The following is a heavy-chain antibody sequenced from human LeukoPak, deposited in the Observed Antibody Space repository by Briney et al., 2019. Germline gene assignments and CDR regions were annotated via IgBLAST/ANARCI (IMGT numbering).Heavy chain of an antibody. CDR3: ASADPEYCSSTSCYLYYYYGMDV. J-gene: IGHJ6*02. D-gene: IGHD2-2*01. V-gene: IGHV4-31*03. CDR1: GGSINSGVYY. CDR2: IYSSGST. Sequence: PSETLSLTCTVSGGSINSGVYYWSWIRQHPGKGLEWIGYIYSSGSTYCNPSLKSRVTISVDTSKNQFSLKLSSVTAADTAVYYCASADPEYCSSTSCYLYYYYGMDVWGQGTTVIVSS.